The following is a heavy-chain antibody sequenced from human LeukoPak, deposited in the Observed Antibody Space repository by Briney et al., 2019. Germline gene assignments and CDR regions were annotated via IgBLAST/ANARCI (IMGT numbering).Heavy chain of an antibody. D-gene: IGHD4-23*01. CDR2: IYTSGST. Sequence: SETRSLTCTVSGSSISSGSYDWSWIRQPDGKGLEWIGRIYTSGSTNYNPSLKSRVTISVDTSKNQFSLKLSSVTAADTAVYYCARGTRTVTREMPRKVGYFDYWGQGTLVTVSS. J-gene: IGHJ4*02. CDR1: GSSISSGSYD. V-gene: IGHV4-61*02. CDR3: ARGTRTVTREMPRKVGYFDY.